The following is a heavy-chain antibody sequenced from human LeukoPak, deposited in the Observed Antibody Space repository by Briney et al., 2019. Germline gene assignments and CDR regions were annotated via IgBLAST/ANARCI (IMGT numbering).Heavy chain of an antibody. J-gene: IGHJ6*02. CDR3: AKGLSIAVAGTGPAYYYGMDV. CDR1: GASISGYF. D-gene: IGHD6-19*01. V-gene: IGHV3-9*01. CDR2: ISWNSGSI. Sequence: LSLTCTVSGASISGYFWNWIRQPPGKGLEWVSGISWNSGSIGYADSVKGRFTISRDNAKNSLYLQMNSLRAEDTALYYCAKGLSIAVAGTGPAYYYGMDVWGQGTTVTVSS.